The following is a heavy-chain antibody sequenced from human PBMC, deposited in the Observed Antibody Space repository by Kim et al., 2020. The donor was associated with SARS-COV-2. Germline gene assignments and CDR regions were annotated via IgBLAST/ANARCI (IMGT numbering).Heavy chain of an antibody. CDR1: GGSISSSSYY. Sequence: SETLSLTCTVSGGSISSSSYYWGWIRQPPGKGLEWMGSIYYCGSTYYNPSLKSRVTISVDTSKNQFSLKLSSVTAADTAVYYCARHSLRFLEWANWFDPWGQGTLVTVSS. J-gene: IGHJ5*02. V-gene: IGHV4-39*01. CDR3: ARHSLRFLEWANWFDP. D-gene: IGHD3-3*01. CDR2: IYYCGST.